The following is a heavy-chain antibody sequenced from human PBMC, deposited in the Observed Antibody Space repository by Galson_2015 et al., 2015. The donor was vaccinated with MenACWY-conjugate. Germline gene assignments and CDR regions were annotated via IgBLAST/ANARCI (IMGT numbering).Heavy chain of an antibody. CDR3: VRHGSAWSLDS. Sequence: QSGAEVKEPGASVKVSCKASGYTFSNNQIDWVRQAPGQGLEWMGWIHPTIGSTTSAQKFQDRVYITVDTPSRTTYMEVKSLTSDDMAVYYCVRHGSAWSLDSWGQGTLVTVSS. V-gene: IGHV1-18*03. CDR2: IHPTIGST. CDR1: GYTFSNNQ. J-gene: IGHJ4*02. D-gene: IGHD6-19*01.